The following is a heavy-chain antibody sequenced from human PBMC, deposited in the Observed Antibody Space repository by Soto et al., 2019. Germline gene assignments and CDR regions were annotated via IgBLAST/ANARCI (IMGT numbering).Heavy chain of an antibody. CDR2: IYYSGST. Sequence: SETLSLTCTVSGGSISSYYWSWIRQPPGKGLEWIGYIYYSGSTNYNPSLKSRVTISVDTSKNQFSLKLSSVIAADTAVYYCASHGKVVVARFDYWGQGTLVTVSS. V-gene: IGHV4-59*08. J-gene: IGHJ4*02. CDR3: ASHGKVVVARFDY. CDR1: GGSISSYY. D-gene: IGHD2-15*01.